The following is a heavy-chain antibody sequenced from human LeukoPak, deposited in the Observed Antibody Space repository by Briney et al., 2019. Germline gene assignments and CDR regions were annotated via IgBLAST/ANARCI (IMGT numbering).Heavy chain of an antibody. CDR2: ISSSGSTK. D-gene: IGHD3-10*01. CDR3: ARDGHAYGRGSPHY. V-gene: IGHV3-11*01. CDR1: GFTFSDYY. J-gene: IGHJ4*02. Sequence: GGSLRLSCAASGFTFSDYYKSWIRQAPGKGLEWVSYISSSGSTKYYADSVKGRFTISRDNAKNSYLQMNSLRAEDTAVYYCARDGHAYGRGSPHYWGQGTLVTVSS.